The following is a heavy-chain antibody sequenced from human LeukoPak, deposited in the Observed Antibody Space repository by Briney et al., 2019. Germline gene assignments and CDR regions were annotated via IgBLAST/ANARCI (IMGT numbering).Heavy chain of an antibody. CDR1: GGSISSYY. CDR2: IYYTGNT. V-gene: IGHV4-59*01. J-gene: IGHJ4*02. CDR3: ARGSGYVYY. D-gene: IGHD5-12*01. Sequence: PSETLSLTCTVSGGSISSYYWSWIRQPPGKGLEWLGSIYYTGNTNYHPSLKSRVTISLDTSKNQFSLKLSSVTAADTAVYYCARGSGYVYYWGQGTLVTVSS.